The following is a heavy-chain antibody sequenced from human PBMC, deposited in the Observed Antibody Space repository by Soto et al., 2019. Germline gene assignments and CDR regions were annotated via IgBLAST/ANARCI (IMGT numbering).Heavy chain of an antibody. CDR2: ISYDGSNK. Sequence: QVQLVESGGGVVQPGRSLRLSCAASGFTFSSYAMHWVRQAPGKGLEWVAVISYDGSNKYYADSVKSRLTISRDNYKNTLYLQMNSLRAEDTAVYYCAVTYYDFWSGYSRDRAPLWYYYYYGMDVWGQATTVTVSS. CDR3: AVTYYDFWSGYSRDRAPLWYYYYYGMDV. CDR1: GFTFSSYA. J-gene: IGHJ6*02. V-gene: IGHV3-30*14. D-gene: IGHD3-3*01.